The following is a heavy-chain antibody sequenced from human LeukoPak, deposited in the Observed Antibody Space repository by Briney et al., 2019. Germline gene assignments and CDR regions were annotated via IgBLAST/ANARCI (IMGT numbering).Heavy chain of an antibody. CDR1: GGSISSYY. V-gene: IGHV4-59*08. CDR3: ARPRRSYHNDAFDI. Sequence: SETLSLTCTVSGGSISSYYWSWIRQPPGKGLEWIGYIYYSGSTNYNPSLKSRVTISVDTSKNQFSLKQSSVTAADTAVYYCARPRRSYHNDAFDIWGQGTMVTVSS. J-gene: IGHJ3*02. CDR2: IYYSGST. D-gene: IGHD3-22*01.